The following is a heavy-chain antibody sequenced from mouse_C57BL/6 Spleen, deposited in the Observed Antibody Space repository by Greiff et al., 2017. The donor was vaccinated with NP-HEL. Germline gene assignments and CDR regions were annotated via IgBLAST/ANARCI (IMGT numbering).Heavy chain of an antibody. CDR1: GYSFTGYY. CDR3: ARSRDERDYFDY. J-gene: IGHJ2*01. D-gene: IGHD3-3*01. CDR2: INPSTGGT. Sequence: VQLQQSGPELVKPGASVKISCKASGYSFTGYYMNWVKQSPEKSLEWIGEINPSTGGTTYNQKFKAKATLTVDKSSSTAYMQLKSLTSEDSAVYYCARSRDERDYFDYWGQGTTLTVSS. V-gene: IGHV1-42*01.